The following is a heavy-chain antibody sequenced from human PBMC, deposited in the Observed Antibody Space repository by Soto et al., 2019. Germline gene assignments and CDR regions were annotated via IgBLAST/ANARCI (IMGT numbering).Heavy chain of an antibody. D-gene: IGHD3-10*01. J-gene: IGHJ4*02. Sequence: GGSLRLSCAASGFTFSSYGMHWVRQGPGKGLEWVAVISSDGRDKHYADSVKGRFTISRDNSKNTLYLQTNSLRGEDTAVYSCAKDSGRGSADYYFDYWGQGTLVTVSS. CDR3: AKDSGRGSADYYFDY. CDR2: ISSDGRDK. CDR1: GFTFSSYG. V-gene: IGHV3-30*18.